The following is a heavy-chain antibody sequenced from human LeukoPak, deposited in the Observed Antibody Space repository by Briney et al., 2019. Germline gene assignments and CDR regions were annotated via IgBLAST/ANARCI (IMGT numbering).Heavy chain of an antibody. J-gene: IGHJ4*02. D-gene: IGHD2-15*01. Sequence: SETLSLTCTVSGGSISSSSYYWGWIRQPPGKGLEWIGGIYYSGSTYYNPSLKSRVTISVDTSKNQFSLKLSSVTAADTAVYYCARERVVVASSGYFDYWGQGTLVTVSS. CDR3: ARERVVVASSGYFDY. CDR2: IYYSGST. CDR1: GGSISSSSYY. V-gene: IGHV4-39*07.